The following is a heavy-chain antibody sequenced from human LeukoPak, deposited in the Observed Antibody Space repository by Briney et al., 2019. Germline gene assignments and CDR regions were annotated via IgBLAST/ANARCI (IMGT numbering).Heavy chain of an antibody. CDR1: GGSVSSGSNY. Sequence: ETLSLTCTVSGGSVSSGSNYMSWVRQAPGKGLEWVSVMYSGGTTYYADSVKGRFTISRDNSKNMLHLQMNSLRGEDTAVYYCARENYDSSGGHGLQHWGQGTLVTVSS. CDR3: ARENYDSSGGHGLQH. V-gene: IGHV3-53*01. CDR2: MYSGGTT. D-gene: IGHD3-22*01. J-gene: IGHJ1*01.